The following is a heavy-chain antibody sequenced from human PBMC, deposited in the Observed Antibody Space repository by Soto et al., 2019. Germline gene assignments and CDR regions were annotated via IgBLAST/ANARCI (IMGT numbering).Heavy chain of an antibody. CDR3: ARTSIAARAFTY. Sequence: ASVKVSCKASGYTLTGYYMHWVRQAPGQGLEWMGWINPNSGGTNYAQKFQGRVTMTRDTSISTAYMELSRLRSDDTAVYYCARTSIAARAFTYWGQGTLVTVSS. J-gene: IGHJ4*02. V-gene: IGHV1-2*02. CDR1: GYTLTGYY. CDR2: INPNSGGT. D-gene: IGHD6-6*01.